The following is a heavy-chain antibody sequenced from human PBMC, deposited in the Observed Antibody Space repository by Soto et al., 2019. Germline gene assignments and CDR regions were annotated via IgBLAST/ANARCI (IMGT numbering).Heavy chain of an antibody. Sequence: GASRTVSCNASGYTFTSYGISWVGQAPGQGLEWMGWISAYNGNTNYAQKLQGRVTMTTDTSTSTAYMELRSLRSDDTAVYYCARVGPYLDYGGNSDFDYWGQGTLVTVSS. V-gene: IGHV1-18*01. CDR3: ARVGPYLDYGGNSDFDY. J-gene: IGHJ4*02. CDR2: ISAYNGNT. D-gene: IGHD4-17*01. CDR1: GYTFTSYG.